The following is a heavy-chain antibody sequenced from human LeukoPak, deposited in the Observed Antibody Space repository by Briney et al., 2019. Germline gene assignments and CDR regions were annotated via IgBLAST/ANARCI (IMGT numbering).Heavy chain of an antibody. CDR3: AARGGQQLAQGRYYYYGMDV. D-gene: IGHD6-13*01. CDR1: GFTFTSSA. V-gene: IGHV1-58*02. J-gene: IGHJ6*02. CDR2: IVVGSGNT. Sequence: GASVKVSCKASGFTFTSSAMQWVRQARGRRLEWIGWIVVGSGNTNYAQKFQERVTITRDMSTSTAYMELSSLRSEDTAVYYCAARGGQQLAQGRYYYYGMDVWGQGTTVTVSS.